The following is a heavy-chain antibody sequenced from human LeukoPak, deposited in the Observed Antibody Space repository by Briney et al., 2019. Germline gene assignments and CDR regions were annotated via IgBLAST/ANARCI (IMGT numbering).Heavy chain of an antibody. J-gene: IGHJ1*01. CDR3: AQQVGYCSSGSCYFTY. V-gene: IGHV3-23*01. Sequence: GGSLRLSCATSGFSFNTYAMSWVRQAPGKGLEWVSAISNTGGSTYYADSVKGRFTISRDKSKNTLSLQMNSLRAEDTAVYYCAQQVGYCSSGSCYFTYWGQGTLVTVSS. CDR1: GFSFNTYA. D-gene: IGHD2-15*01. CDR2: ISNTGGST.